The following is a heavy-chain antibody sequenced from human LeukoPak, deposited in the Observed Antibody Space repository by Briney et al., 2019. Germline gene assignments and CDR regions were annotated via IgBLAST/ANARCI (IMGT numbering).Heavy chain of an antibody. Sequence: PGGSLRLSCAASRFTFSCCTMHWVRQAPGKGLEWVSSITSSSNYIFYADSVKGRFTISRDNAKNSVNLQMNSLRDEDTAMYYCVRDGNAFDIWGQGTMVTVSS. D-gene: IGHD1-1*01. CDR2: ITSSSNYI. J-gene: IGHJ3*02. CDR3: VRDGNAFDI. CDR1: RFTFSCCT. V-gene: IGHV3-21*01.